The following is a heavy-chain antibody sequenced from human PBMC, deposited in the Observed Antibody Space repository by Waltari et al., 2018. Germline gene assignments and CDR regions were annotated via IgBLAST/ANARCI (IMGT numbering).Heavy chain of an antibody. CDR3: AKISLHREGYS. D-gene: IGHD3-3*01. Sequence: QLQLQESGPGLVKSSGTLSLACTVSGDSISSLSWWTWVRQSPGKGLEWVGEVFQSVSANYNPSLKSRVNMSVDKSTNQFFLTLNSVTAADTAIYYCAKISLHREGYSWGQGTLVTVAS. V-gene: IGHV4-4*02. CDR2: VFQSVSA. J-gene: IGHJ4*02. CDR1: GDSISSLSW.